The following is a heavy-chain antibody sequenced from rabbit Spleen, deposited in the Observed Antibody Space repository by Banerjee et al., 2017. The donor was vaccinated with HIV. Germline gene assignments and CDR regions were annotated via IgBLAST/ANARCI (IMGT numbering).Heavy chain of an antibody. CDR2: IYTGDGGT. J-gene: IGHJ4*01. CDR3: ARDDAGGGNYWGHYFNL. D-gene: IGHD8-1*01. CDR1: GFSFSSRYN. V-gene: IGHV1S40*01. Sequence: QSLEESGGDLVKPGASLTLTCTASGFSFSSRYNMCWVRQAPGKGPEWIACIYTGDGGTYYASWAKGRFTISKTSSTTVTLQMTSVTDADTATYFCARDDAGGGNYWGHYFNLWGPGTLVTVS.